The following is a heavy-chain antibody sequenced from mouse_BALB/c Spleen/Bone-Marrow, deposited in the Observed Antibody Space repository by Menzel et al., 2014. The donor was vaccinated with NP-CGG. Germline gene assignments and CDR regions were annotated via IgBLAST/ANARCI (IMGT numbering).Heavy chain of an antibody. V-gene: IGHV1S29*02. CDR2: IYPYNGGT. Sequence: VQLQQSGPELVKPGASVKISCKASGYTFTDYNMHWVKQSHGKSLEWIGYIYPYNGGTGYNQKFKSKATLTVDNSSSTAYMELRSLTSEDSAVYYCARRFITTAAWFAYWGQGTLGTVSA. J-gene: IGHJ3*01. D-gene: IGHD1-2*01. CDR1: GYTFTDYN. CDR3: ARRFITTAAWFAY.